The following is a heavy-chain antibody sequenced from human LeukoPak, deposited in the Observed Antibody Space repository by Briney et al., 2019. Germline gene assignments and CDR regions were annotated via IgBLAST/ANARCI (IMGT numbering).Heavy chain of an antibody. CDR2: IYYTGSA. J-gene: IGHJ3*01. CDR1: GGSISSSSYH. Sequence: PSETLSLTCTVSGGSISSSSYHWGWIRQAPGKGLEWIGSIYYTGSAYYDPSLRSRATLSVDTSKTQFFLKLSLVTADAPAVYSCTRRKDRVGVDAFDVWGQGTMVTVSS. CDR3: TRRKDRVGVDAFDV. V-gene: IGHV4-39*01. D-gene: IGHD3-16*01.